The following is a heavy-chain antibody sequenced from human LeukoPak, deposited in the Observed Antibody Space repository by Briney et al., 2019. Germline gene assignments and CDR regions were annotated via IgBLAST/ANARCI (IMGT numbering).Heavy chain of an antibody. Sequence: GGSLRLSCAASGFTFSSYTMNWVRQAPGKGLEWVSSISTSSSYIYYADSVKGRFTISRDNAKNSLYLQMNSLRAEDTAVYYCARVAGDGYSHFDYWGQGTLVTVSS. CDR2: ISTSSSYI. V-gene: IGHV3-21*01. D-gene: IGHD5-24*01. CDR1: GFTFSSYT. CDR3: ARVAGDGYSHFDY. J-gene: IGHJ4*02.